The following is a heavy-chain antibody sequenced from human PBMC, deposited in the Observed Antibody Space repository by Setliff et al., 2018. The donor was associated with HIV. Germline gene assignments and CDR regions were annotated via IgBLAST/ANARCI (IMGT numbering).Heavy chain of an antibody. V-gene: IGHV1-46*01. CDR1: GYSFTTYY. J-gene: IGHJ6*03. D-gene: IGHD3-10*01. Sequence: RASVKVSCKASGYSFTTYYIHWMRQAPGQGLEWLAVINPGGGNTNYAQKFQGRVTVTRDTSTSTVYMELNSLRPEDTAVYYCARGLRGVIKGRYYYMDVWGKGTTVTVSS. CDR3: ARGLRGVIKGRYYYMDV. CDR2: INPGGGNT.